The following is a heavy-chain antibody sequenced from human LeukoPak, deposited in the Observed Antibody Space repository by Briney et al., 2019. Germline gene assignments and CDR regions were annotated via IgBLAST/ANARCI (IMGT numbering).Heavy chain of an antibody. CDR2: ISYDGSNK. CDR3: ARDRGLYQLLLNYFDY. CDR1: GFTFDDYA. D-gene: IGHD2-2*01. V-gene: IGHV3-30-3*01. J-gene: IGHJ4*02. Sequence: PGGSLRLSCAASGFTFDDYAMHWVRQAPGKGLEWVAVISYDGSNKYYADSVKGRFTISRDNSKNTLYLQMNSLRAEDTAVYYCARDRGLYQLLLNYFDYWGQGTLVTVSS.